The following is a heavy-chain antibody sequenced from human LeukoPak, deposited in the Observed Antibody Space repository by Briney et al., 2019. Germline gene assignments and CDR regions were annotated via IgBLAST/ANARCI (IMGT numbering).Heavy chain of an antibody. D-gene: IGHD1-26*01. Sequence: PGGSLRLSCAASGFTFNTYAMSWVRQAPGKRLEWVSAISASDPGTYYADSVNGGFTVSRDNAKNTLYMQLNRLRAEDTAVYYCTRGPAGGSYYLDYWGQGTLVTVSS. CDR2: ISASDPGT. CDR1: GFTFNTYA. CDR3: TRGPAGGSYYLDY. J-gene: IGHJ4*02. V-gene: IGHV3-23*01.